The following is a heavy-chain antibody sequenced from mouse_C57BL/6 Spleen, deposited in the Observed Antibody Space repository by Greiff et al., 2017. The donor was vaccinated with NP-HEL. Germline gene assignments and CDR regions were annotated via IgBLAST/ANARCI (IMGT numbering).Heavy chain of an antibody. J-gene: IGHJ4*01. CDR1: GYAFSSYW. D-gene: IGHD2-4*01. CDR3: ARGGLRRGGYAMDY. Sequence: VQLVESGAELVKPGASVKISCKASGYAFSSYWMNWVKQRPGKGLEWIGQIYPGDGDTNYNGKFKGKATLTADKSSSTAYMQLSSLTSEDSAVYFCARGGLRRGGYAMDYWGQGTSVTVSS. V-gene: IGHV1-80*01. CDR2: IYPGDGDT.